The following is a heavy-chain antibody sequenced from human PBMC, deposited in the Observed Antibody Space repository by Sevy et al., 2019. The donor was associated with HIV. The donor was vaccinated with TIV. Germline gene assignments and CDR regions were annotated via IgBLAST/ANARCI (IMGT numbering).Heavy chain of an antibody. CDR2: FDPEDGET. Sequence: ASVKVSCKVSGYTLTELSMHWVRQAPGKGLEWMGGFDPEDGETIYAQKFQGRVTMTEDTSTDTAYMELSSLRSEDTAVYYCARDAQLWSYNWLDPWGQGTLVTVSS. CDR1: GYTLTELS. J-gene: IGHJ5*02. CDR3: ARDAQLWSYNWLDP. V-gene: IGHV1-24*01. D-gene: IGHD5-18*01.